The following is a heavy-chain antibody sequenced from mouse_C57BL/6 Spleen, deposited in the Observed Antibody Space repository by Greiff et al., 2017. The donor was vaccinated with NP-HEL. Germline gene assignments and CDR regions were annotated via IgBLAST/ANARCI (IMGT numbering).Heavy chain of an antibody. CDR3: AREDDFDY. J-gene: IGHJ2*01. CDR2: ISDGGSYT. Sequence: EVQLVESGGGLVKPGGSLQLSCAASGFTFSSYAMSWVRQTPEKRLEWVATISDGGSYTYYPDNVKGRFTISRDNAKNNLYLQMSHLKSEDTAMYYCAREDDFDYWGQGTTLTVSS. V-gene: IGHV5-4*01. CDR1: GFTFSSYA.